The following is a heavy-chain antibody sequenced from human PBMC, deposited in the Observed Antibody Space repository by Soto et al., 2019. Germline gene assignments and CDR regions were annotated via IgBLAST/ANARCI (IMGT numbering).Heavy chain of an antibody. J-gene: IGHJ6*02. V-gene: IGHV1-69*13. CDR3: AKPLSRDVNYYYAMDV. Sequence: SVKVSCKASGGTFSSYAISWVRQAPGQGLEWMGGIIPIFGTANYAQKFQGRVTITADESTSTAYMELSSLRSEDTAVYYCAKPLSRDVNYYYAMDVWGQGTTVTVSS. CDR1: GGTFSSYA. CDR2: IIPIFGTA.